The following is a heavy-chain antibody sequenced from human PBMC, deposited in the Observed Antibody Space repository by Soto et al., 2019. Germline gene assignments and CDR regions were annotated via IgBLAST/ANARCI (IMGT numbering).Heavy chain of an antibody. CDR1: GFIFNNYV. CDR2: ISGSGGST. CDR3: ASLLLWFGEPDDAFDI. Sequence: GGSLRLSCAASGFIFNNYVMTWVRRAPGKGLEWVSAISGSGGSTYYADSVKGRFTISRDNSKNTLYLQMNSLRAEDTAVYYCASLLLWFGEPDDAFDIWGQGTMVTVSS. J-gene: IGHJ3*02. D-gene: IGHD3-10*01. V-gene: IGHV3-23*01.